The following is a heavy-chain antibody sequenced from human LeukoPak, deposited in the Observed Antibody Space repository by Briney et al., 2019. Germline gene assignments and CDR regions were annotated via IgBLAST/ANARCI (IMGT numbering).Heavy chain of an antibody. CDR3: ARGVTMIVVVIHDWYFDL. V-gene: IGHV4-39*01. CDR1: GGSISSSSYY. CDR2: IYYTRST. D-gene: IGHD3-22*01. Sequence: SETLSLTCTVSGGSISSSSYYWGWIRQPPGKGLGWIGSIYYTRSTYYNPSLKSRVTISVDTSKNQFSLKLTSVTAADTAVYYCARGVTMIVVVIHDWYFDLWGRGTLVTVSS. J-gene: IGHJ2*01.